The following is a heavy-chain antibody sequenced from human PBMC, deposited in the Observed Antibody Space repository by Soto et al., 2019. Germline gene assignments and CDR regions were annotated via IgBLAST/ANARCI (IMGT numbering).Heavy chain of an antibody. CDR2: INHSGST. CDR1: GGSFSGYY. J-gene: IGHJ4*02. Sequence: SETLSLTCAVYGGSFSGYYLSWIRQPPGKGLEWIGEINHSGSTNYNPSLKSRVTISVDTSKNQFSLKLSSVTAADTAVYYCARGRDIVATIYYFDYWGQGTLVTVSS. CDR3: ARGRDIVATIYYFDY. V-gene: IGHV4-34*01. D-gene: IGHD5-12*01.